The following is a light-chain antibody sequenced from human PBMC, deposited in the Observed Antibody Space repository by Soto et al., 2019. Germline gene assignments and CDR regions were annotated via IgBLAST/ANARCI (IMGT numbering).Light chain of an antibody. Sequence: QSALTQPASVSGSPGQSITISCTGTSSDVGGYNYVSWYQQHPGKAPKLMIYDVSNRPSGVSNRFSGSKSGNTASLTISGLQAEDEADYYCSSYTSSITLYVVFGGVTKLTVL. CDR2: DVS. J-gene: IGLJ2*01. CDR3: SSYTSSITLYVV. V-gene: IGLV2-14*01. CDR1: SSDVGGYNY.